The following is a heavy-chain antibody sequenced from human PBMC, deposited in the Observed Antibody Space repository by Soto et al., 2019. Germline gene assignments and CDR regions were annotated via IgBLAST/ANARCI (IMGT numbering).Heavy chain of an antibody. CDR2: IFDSGST. D-gene: IGHD2-8*01. Sequence: QVQLQESGPGLVKPSETLSLTCTVSGGSISGGVHSRSWIRQPPGKGLEWIGHIFDSGSTYYNPSLKSRLSIAVDTSKNQFSLRLSSVTDADTAVYYCAREIMPLTNDWYFDLWGRGTLVAVSS. CDR3: AREIMPLTNDWYFDL. CDR1: GGSISGGVHS. J-gene: IGHJ2*01. V-gene: IGHV4-30-4*01.